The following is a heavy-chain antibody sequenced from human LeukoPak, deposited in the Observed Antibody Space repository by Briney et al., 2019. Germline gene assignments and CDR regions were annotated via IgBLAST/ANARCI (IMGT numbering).Heavy chain of an antibody. V-gene: IGHV3-74*01. CDR1: GFTFSSYW. Sequence: GGSLRLSCAASGFTFSSYWMHWVRQAPGKGLVWVSRINSDGGSTSYTDSVKGRFTISRDNAKNTLYLQMNSLRAEDTAVYYCARRSAAKDAFDIWGQGTKVTVSS. J-gene: IGHJ3*02. D-gene: IGHD6-25*01. CDR2: INSDGGST. CDR3: ARRSAAKDAFDI.